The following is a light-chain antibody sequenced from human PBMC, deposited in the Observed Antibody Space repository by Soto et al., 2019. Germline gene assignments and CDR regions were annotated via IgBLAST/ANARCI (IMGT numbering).Light chain of an antibody. Sequence: DIQMTQSPSTLSASVGDTVTLTCRASQSVSGWLAWYQQKPGKAPKLLIYKASTLKSGVPSRFSGSGSGTEFTLTISSLQPDDFATYYCQHYNSYSETFGQGTKVDIK. CDR1: QSVSGW. J-gene: IGKJ1*01. CDR2: KAS. CDR3: QHYNSYSET. V-gene: IGKV1-5*03.